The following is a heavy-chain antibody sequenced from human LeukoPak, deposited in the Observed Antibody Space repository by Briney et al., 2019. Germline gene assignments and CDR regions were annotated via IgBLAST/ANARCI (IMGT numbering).Heavy chain of an antibody. CDR1: GGSISSSSYY. V-gene: IGHV4-39*07. CDR2: INHSGST. D-gene: IGHD2-21*02. J-gene: IGHJ4*02. CDR3: ASSMGCGGDSPLAIDY. Sequence: SETLSLTCTVSGGSISSSSYYWGWIRQPPGKGLEWIGEINHSGSTNYNPSLKSRVTISVDTSKNQFSLKLSSVTAADTAVYYCASSMGCGGDSPLAIDYWGQGTLVTVSS.